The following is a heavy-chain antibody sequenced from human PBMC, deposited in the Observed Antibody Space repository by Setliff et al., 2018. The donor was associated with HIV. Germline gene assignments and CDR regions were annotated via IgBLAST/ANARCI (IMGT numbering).Heavy chain of an antibody. CDR1: GDSVSSASYY. CDR3: ASEAWTSYRSSSGYYYYYMDV. CDR2: IYYSGTT. V-gene: IGHV4-61*01. Sequence: PSETLSLTCTVSGDSVSSASYYLSWIRQPPGKGLEWIGYIYYSGTTKYNPSLKSRVTISVDTSKNQFSLKLSSVTAADTAVYYCASEAWTSYRSSSGYYYYYMDVWGKGTTVTVSS. J-gene: IGHJ6*03. D-gene: IGHD6-6*01.